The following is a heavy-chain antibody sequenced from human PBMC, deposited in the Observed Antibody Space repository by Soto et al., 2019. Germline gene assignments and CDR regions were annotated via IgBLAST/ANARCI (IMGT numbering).Heavy chain of an antibody. CDR3: ASGPRIRTAYYYYYYYMGV. V-gene: IGHV1-3*01. J-gene: IGHJ6*03. D-gene: IGHD4-17*01. CDR2: INAGNGNT. Sequence: ASVKVSCKASGYTFTSYAMHWMRQAPGQRLEWMGWINAGNGNTKYSQKFQGRVTITRDTSASTAYMELSSLRSEDTAVYYCASGPRIRTAYYYYYYYMGVWGKGTTVTVSS. CDR1: GYTFTSYA.